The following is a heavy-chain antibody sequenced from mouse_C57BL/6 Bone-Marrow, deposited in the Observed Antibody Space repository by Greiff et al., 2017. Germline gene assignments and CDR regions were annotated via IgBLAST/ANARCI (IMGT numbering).Heavy chain of an antibody. D-gene: IGHD1-1*01. CDR2: INPGSGGT. Sequence: QVPLQLSGAGLVRPGTSVRVSCTASGYAFTNSLIEWVKQRPGQGLEWIGVINPGSGGTNYNEKFMGKATLTADKSSSTAYMQLSSLTSEDSAVYFCARSYGSSYLMDYWGQGTSVTVSS. V-gene: IGHV1-54*01. CDR3: ARSYGSSYLMDY. J-gene: IGHJ4*01. CDR1: GYAFTNSL.